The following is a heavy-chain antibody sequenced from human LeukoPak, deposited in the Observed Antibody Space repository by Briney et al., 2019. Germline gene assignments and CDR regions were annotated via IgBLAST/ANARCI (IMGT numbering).Heavy chain of an antibody. CDR3: ASGVDGYNIDY. V-gene: IGHV4-4*02. D-gene: IGHD5-24*01. Sequence: SGTLSLTCAVSGGSISSSNWWSWVRQPPGKGLEWIGEIYHSGSTNYNPSLKSRVTISVDTSKNQFSLKLSSVTAADTAVYYCASGVDGYNIDYWGQGTLVTVSS. CDR1: GGSISSSNW. CDR2: IYHSGST. J-gene: IGHJ4*02.